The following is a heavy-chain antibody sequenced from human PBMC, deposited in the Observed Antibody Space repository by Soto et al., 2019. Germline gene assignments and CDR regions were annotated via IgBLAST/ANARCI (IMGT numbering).Heavy chain of an antibody. Sequence: GGSLRLSCAASGFTFSSYAMSWVRQAPGKGLEWVSAISGSGGSTYYADSVKGRFTISRDNSKNTLYLQMNSLRADDTAVYYCARDLDLAAAAPYYYGMDVWGQGTTVTVSS. CDR3: ARDLDLAAAAPYYYGMDV. D-gene: IGHD6-13*01. CDR2: ISGSGGST. CDR1: GFTFSSYA. V-gene: IGHV3-23*01. J-gene: IGHJ6*02.